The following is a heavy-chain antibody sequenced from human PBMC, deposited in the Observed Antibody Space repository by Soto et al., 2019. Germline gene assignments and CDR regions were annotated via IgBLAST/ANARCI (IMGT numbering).Heavy chain of an antibody. Sequence: GGSLRLSGGASGFTFSSYWMSWVRKAPGKGLEGVANIKQDGSEKYYVDSVKGRFTISRDNAKNSLYLQMNRLSAEDSAVYYCARDLAAPFDYWGQGTLVTVSS. CDR2: IKQDGSEK. CDR1: GFTFSSYW. V-gene: IGHV3-7*01. D-gene: IGHD6-6*01. CDR3: ARDLAAPFDY. J-gene: IGHJ4*02.